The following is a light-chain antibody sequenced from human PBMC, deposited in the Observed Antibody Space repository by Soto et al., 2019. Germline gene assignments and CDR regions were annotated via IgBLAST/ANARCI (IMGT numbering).Light chain of an antibody. Sequence: DIQMTQSPSSLSASVGDRVTITCRASQSISSFVNWYQQKPGKAPKFLIYGASSLQRGVPSRFSGSGSGTDFTLTISRLQVEDLATYYCQQSYRSPYTFGQGTKLEIK. CDR2: GAS. CDR3: QQSYRSPYT. CDR1: QSISSF. V-gene: IGKV1-39*01. J-gene: IGKJ2*01.